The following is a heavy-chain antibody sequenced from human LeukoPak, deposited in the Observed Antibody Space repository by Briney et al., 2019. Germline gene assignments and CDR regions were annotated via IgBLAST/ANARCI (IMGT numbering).Heavy chain of an antibody. V-gene: IGHV1-69*13. J-gene: IGHJ3*02. CDR2: LIPIYGSA. Sequence: ASVKVSCKASGGSFTFTSHAISWVRQAPGQGLEWLGGLIPIYGSANYAQKFQGRVTITSDESTRTVFMELSSLRPEDSAVYYCAGFFYDNSGDAFDIWGQGTMVTVSS. D-gene: IGHD3-22*01. CDR3: AGFFYDNSGDAFDI. CDR1: GGSFTFTSHA.